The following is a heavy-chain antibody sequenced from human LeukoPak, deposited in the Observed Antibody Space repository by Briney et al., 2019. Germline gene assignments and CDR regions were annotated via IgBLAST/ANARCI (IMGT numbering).Heavy chain of an antibody. CDR1: GGSFSGYY. J-gene: IGHJ5*02. Sequence: RASETLSLTCAVYGGSFSGYYWSWIRQPPGKGLEWIGEINHSGSTNYNPSLKSRVTISVDTSKNQFSLKLSSVTAADTAVYYCARHVMWSFRFGYSSGWYNWFDPWGQGTLVTVSS. CDR3: ARHVMWSFRFGYSSGWYNWFDP. V-gene: IGHV4-34*01. CDR2: INHSGST. D-gene: IGHD6-19*01.